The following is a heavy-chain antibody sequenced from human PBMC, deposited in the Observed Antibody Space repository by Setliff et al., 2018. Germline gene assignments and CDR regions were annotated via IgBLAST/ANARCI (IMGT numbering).Heavy chain of an antibody. Sequence: GASVKVSCKTSGYTFISYGINWVRQAPGQGLEWMGWISAYAQKFQGRVTMTTDTSTNTAFMELRSLRSDDTAVYYCARGRDPAYYYDSGGYYWDYWGQGTLVTAPQ. CDR3: ARGRDPAYYYDSGGYYWDY. V-gene: IGHV1-18*01. CDR1: GYTFISYG. J-gene: IGHJ4*02. CDR2: ISA. D-gene: IGHD3-22*01.